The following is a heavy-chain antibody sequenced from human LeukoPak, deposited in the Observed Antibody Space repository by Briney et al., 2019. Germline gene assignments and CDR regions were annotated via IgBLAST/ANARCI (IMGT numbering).Heavy chain of an antibody. CDR2: IYWNDDK. J-gene: IGHJ4*02. D-gene: IGHD3-10*01. Sequence: SGPTLVKPTQTLTLTCTFSGFSLSTSGVGVGWIRQPPGKALEWLALIYWNDDKRYSPSLKSRLTITEDTSKNQVVLTMTNMDPVDTATYYCAHSFSDYGSGSYRGSLNYWGQGTLVTVSS. CDR3: AHSFSDYGSGSYRGSLNY. CDR1: GFSLSTSGVG. V-gene: IGHV2-5*01.